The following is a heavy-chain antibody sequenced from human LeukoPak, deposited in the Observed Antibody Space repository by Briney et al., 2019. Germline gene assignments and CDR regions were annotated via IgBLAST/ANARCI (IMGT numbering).Heavy chain of an antibody. D-gene: IGHD3-3*01. Sequence: SETLSLTCTVSGGSITSGDYYWTWIRQPPGKGLEWIGYIYYSGSTYYNPSLKSRVTISVDTSKNQFSLKLSSVTAADTAVYYCAREVPKLYYDFWSGNDAFDIWGQGTMVTVSS. CDR2: IYYSGST. CDR3: AREVPKLYYDFWSGNDAFDI. CDR1: GGSITSGDYY. J-gene: IGHJ3*02. V-gene: IGHV4-30-4*02.